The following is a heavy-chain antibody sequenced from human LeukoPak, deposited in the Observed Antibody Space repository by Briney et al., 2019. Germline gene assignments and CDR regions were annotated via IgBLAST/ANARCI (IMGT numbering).Heavy chain of an antibody. CDR3: ARGFWGGGYFDL. CDR1: GYSISSGYW. J-gene: IGHJ2*01. V-gene: IGHV4-38-2*02. CDR2: TYHSGSP. Sequence: SETLSLTCTVSGYSISSGYWWGWIRQPPGKGLEWIGSTYHSGSPYYNPSLKSRVTISVDTSNNQFSLKLSSVTAEDTAIYYRARGFWGGGYFDLWGRGTLVTVSS. D-gene: IGHD3-16*01.